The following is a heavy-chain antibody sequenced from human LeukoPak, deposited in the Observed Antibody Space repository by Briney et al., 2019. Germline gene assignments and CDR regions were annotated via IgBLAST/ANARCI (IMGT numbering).Heavy chain of an antibody. CDR1: GFTFSSYA. CDR3: AREGCSGGSCFDY. D-gene: IGHD2-15*01. CDR2: IKQDGSEK. Sequence: GGSLRLSCAASGFTFSSYAMSWVRQAPGKGLEWVANIKQDGSEKYYVDSVKGRFTISRDNAKNSLYLQMNSLRAEDTAVYYCAREGCSGGSCFDYWGQGTLVTVSS. J-gene: IGHJ4*02. V-gene: IGHV3-7*01.